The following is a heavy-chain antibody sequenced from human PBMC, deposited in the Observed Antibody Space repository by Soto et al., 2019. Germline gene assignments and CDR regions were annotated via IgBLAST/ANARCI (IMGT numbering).Heavy chain of an antibody. CDR1: GFTFSSYW. CDR2: IKTDGSST. Sequence: EAQLVESGGGLVQPGGSRRLSCAASGFTFSSYWMHWVRQAPGKGLVWVSRIKTDGSSTNYADSVKGRFTISRDNAKNTLYLEMNSLRDEDTAVYYCARGVPNHYGFDVCGQGTMVTVSS. CDR3: ARGVPNHYGFDV. J-gene: IGHJ3*01. D-gene: IGHD4-17*01. V-gene: IGHV3-74*01.